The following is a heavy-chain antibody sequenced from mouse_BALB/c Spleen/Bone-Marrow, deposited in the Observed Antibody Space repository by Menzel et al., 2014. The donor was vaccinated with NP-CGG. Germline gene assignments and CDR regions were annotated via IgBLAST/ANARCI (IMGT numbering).Heavy chain of an antibody. V-gene: IGHV1S22*01. D-gene: IGHD2-2*01. J-gene: IGHJ2*01. Sequence: LQQSGSEPVRPGASVKLSCKASGYTFTSYWMHWVEQRHGQGLEWIGNIYPGSGSTNYDEKFKSKGTLTVDTSSSTAYMHLSSLTSEDSAVYYCTREGWLRYFDYWGQGTTLTVSS. CDR3: TREGWLRYFDY. CDR1: GYTFTSYW. CDR2: IYPGSGST.